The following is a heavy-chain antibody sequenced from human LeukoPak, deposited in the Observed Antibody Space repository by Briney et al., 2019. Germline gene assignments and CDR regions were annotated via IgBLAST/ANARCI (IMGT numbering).Heavy chain of an antibody. CDR3: ARGIVVVPAAIDLPYYFDY. J-gene: IGHJ4*02. CDR1: GFTFSSYS. CDR2: IISSSSYI. Sequence: GGSLRLSCAASGFTFSSYSMNWVRQAPGKGREWVSSIISSSSYIYYADSVKGRFTISRDNAKNSLYLQMNSLRAEDTAVYYCARGIVVVPAAIDLPYYFDYWGQGTLVTISS. V-gene: IGHV3-21*01. D-gene: IGHD2-2*01.